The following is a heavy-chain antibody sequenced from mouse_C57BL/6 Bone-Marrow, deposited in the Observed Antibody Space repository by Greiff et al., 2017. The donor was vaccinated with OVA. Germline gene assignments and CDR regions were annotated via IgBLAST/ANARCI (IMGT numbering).Heavy chain of an antibody. J-gene: IGHJ3*01. CDR1: GFSLTSYG. CDR3: ASHYGSSPWFAY. V-gene: IGHV2-2*01. D-gene: IGHD1-1*01. CDR2: IWCGGST. Sequence: VQGVESGPGLVQPSQSLSITCTVSGFSLTSYGVHWVRQSPGKGLEWLGVIWCGGSTDYNAAFISSRCISKDNSKGKVYYKMNRRQADETAKYYCASHYGSSPWFAYWGQGTLVTVSA.